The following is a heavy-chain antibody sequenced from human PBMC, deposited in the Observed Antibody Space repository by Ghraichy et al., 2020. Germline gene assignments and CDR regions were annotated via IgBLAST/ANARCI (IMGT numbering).Heavy chain of an antibody. CDR3: ARVGGETCDDSSGCQDDTFDI. V-gene: IGHV3-21*01. CDR2: ISSSSSYI. D-gene: IGHD3-22*01. Sequence: GGSLRLSCAASGFTFSGYNMNWIRQAPGKGLEWVSYISSSSSYIYYADSVKGRFTISRDNAKNSLYLQMNSLRAEDTAVYYCARVGGETCDDSSGCQDDTFDIWGQKTIVAVSS. CDR1: GFTFSGYN. J-gene: IGHJ3*02.